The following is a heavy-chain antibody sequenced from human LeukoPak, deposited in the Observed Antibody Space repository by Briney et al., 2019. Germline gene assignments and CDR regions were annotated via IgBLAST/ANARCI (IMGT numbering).Heavy chain of an antibody. CDR2: ISNDGVYT. CDR3: AKGSSGGRPYYFDY. V-gene: IGHV3-23*01. CDR1: GFTFSSYW. J-gene: IGHJ4*02. Sequence: GGSLRLSCAASGFTFSSYWMNWARQAPGKGLEWISTISNDGVYTFHADSVKGRLTISRDNSKNTLYLQMDSLRAEDTAIYYCAKGSSGGRPYYFDYWGQGTLVTVSS. D-gene: IGHD3-22*01.